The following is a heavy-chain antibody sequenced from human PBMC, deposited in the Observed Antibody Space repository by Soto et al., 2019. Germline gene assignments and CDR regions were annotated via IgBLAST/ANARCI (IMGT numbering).Heavy chain of an antibody. D-gene: IGHD2-2*01. CDR3: AKPAGPTSAQLRLDC. J-gene: IGHJ4*01. CDR2: IGGSGVTT. V-gene: IGHV3-23*01. CDR1: GFTFNGNA. Sequence: GGSLSLSCVASGFTFNGNAMFWVRQAPGQGLEWVSSIGGSGVTTYYADPVKGRFTISRDNSKNTLYLQMNSLSDEDTALYYFAKPAGPTSAQLRLDCWGYGALVTVSS.